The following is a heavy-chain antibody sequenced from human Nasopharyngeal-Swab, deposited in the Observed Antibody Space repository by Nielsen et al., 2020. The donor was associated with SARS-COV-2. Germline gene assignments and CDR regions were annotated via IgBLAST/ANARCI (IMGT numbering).Heavy chain of an antibody. CDR2: INHSGST. CDR3: ARSFRGTTPRDAFDI. D-gene: IGHD1-7*01. J-gene: IGHJ3*02. CDR1: GGSFSGYY. V-gene: IGHV4-34*01. Sequence: SETLSLTCAVYGGSFSGYYWSWIRQPPGKGLEWIGEINHSGSTNYNPSLKSRVTISVDTSKNQFSLKLSSVTAADTALYYCARSFRGTTPRDAFDIWGQGTMVTVSS.